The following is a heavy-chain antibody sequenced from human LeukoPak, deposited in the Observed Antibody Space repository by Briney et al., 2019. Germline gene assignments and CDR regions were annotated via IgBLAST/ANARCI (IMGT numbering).Heavy chain of an antibody. CDR1: GGSISSYY. Sequence: PSETLSLTCTVSGGSISSYYWSWIRQPAGKGLEWIGLIYTTGSTNYNPSLKSRVTMSVDTSKNQFSLKLSSVTAADTAVYYCARMASSGWYNFDYLGQGTLVTVSS. CDR3: ARMASSGWYNFDY. D-gene: IGHD6-19*01. V-gene: IGHV4-4*07. CDR2: IYTTGST. J-gene: IGHJ4*02.